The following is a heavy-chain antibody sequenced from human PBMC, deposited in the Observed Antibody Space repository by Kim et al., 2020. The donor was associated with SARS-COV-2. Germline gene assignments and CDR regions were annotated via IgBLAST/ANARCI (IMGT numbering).Heavy chain of an antibody. CDR3: ARGRRNLLYSSSWYRSLNWFDP. CDR2: INHSGST. J-gene: IGHJ5*02. Sequence: SETLSLTCAVYGGSFSGYYWSWIRQPPGKGLEWIGEINHSGSTNYNPSLKSRVTISVDTSKNQFSLKLSSVTAADTAVYYCARGRRNLLYSSSWYRSLNWFDPWGQGTLVTVSS. CDR1: GGSFSGYY. D-gene: IGHD6-13*01. V-gene: IGHV4-34*01.